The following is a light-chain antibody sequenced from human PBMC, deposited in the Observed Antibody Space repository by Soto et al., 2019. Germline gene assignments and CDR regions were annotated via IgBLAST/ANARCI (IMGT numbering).Light chain of an antibody. Sequence: DIQMTQSPSSLSASVGDRVTITCRASQGIVNYLAWSQQKPGKVPKLLIYAASTLQSGVRSRFSGSGSGTDFTLTISSMLPEDVATYDCQQYNSATISFGQGTRLEIK. CDR3: QQYNSATIS. V-gene: IGKV1-27*01. CDR2: AAS. J-gene: IGKJ5*01. CDR1: QGIVNY.